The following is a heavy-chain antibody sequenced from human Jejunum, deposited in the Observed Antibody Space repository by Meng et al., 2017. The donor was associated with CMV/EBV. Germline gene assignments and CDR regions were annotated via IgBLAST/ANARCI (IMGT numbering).Heavy chain of an antibody. CDR1: GYTFTNYG. D-gene: IGHD1-26*01. CDR2: ISAYNGDT. V-gene: IGHV1-18*01. J-gene: IGHJ4*02. CDR3: ARVEVGITSGDY. Sequence: GHVVQSGGELKQPGASVKVSGKASGYTFTNYGITWVRQAPGQGLELMGWISAYNGDTNYAQTLQGRVTMTTDTSTSTAYMELRSLRSDDTAVYYCARVEVGITSGDYWGQGTLVTVSS.